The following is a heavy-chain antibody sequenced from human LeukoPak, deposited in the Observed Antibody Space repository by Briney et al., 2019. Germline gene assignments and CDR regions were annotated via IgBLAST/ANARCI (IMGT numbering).Heavy chain of an antibody. CDR2: IYYSGST. D-gene: IGHD5-18*01. CDR3: AREGGYSYGYHY. J-gene: IGHJ4*02. V-gene: IGHV4-59*12. Sequence: SETLSLTCTVSGGSISSYYWSWIRQPPGKGLEWIGYIYYSGSTNYNPSLKSRVTISVDTSKNQFSLKLSSVTAADTAVYYCAREGGYSYGYHYWGQGTLVTVSS. CDR1: GGSISSYY.